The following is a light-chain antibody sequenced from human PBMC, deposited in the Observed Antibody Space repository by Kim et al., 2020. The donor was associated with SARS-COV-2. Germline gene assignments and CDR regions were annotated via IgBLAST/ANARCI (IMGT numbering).Light chain of an antibody. J-gene: IGKJ5*01. CDR3: QHYYRSAPIT. CDR1: QDINYS. V-gene: IGKV1-NL1*01. CDR2: AVH. Sequence: DIQMTQSPSSLSASVGDRVTITCRASQDINYSLAWYQQKPGKAPKVLLYAVHILESGVPSRFSGSGSGTEYTLTISSLQPEDSATYYCQHYYRSAPITFGQGTRLEI.